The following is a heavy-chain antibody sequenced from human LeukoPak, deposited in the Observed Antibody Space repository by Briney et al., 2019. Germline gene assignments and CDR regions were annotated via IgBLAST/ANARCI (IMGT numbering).Heavy chain of an antibody. CDR1: GGSFSGYY. D-gene: IGHD3-10*01. V-gene: IGHV4-34*01. Sequence: SETLSLTCAVYGGSFSGYYWSWIRQPPGKGLEWIGEINHSGSTNYNPSLKSRVTISVGTSKNQFSLKLSSVTAADTAVYYCARGRRRITMVRGVICGDKFDYWGQGTLVTVS. J-gene: IGHJ4*02. CDR2: INHSGST. CDR3: ARGRRRITMVRGVICGDKFDY.